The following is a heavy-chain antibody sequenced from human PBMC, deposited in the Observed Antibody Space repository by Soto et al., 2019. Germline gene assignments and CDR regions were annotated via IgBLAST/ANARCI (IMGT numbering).Heavy chain of an antibody. Sequence: QVHLIQSGAEVKKPASSVKVSCKAAGGTFKTYTLFWVRQAPGHGLEWMGRIIPMLPVTNSAQKFQGRLTLTAHKSTGTAFMELTSLTSDDTAVYYCSIGSWSAETFDVWGQGTMVTVSS. D-gene: IGHD2-2*01. V-gene: IGHV1-69*02. CDR3: SIGSWSAETFDV. CDR2: IIPMLPVT. CDR1: GGTFKTYT. J-gene: IGHJ3*01.